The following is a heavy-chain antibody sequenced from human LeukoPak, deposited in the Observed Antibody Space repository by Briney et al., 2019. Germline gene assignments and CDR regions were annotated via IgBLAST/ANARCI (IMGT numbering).Heavy chain of an antibody. Sequence: GASVTVSCKASGYIFTDYYIHWVRQAPGQGLEWMGWINPNSGGTNYAQKFQGRVTMTRDTSISTAYMELSRLRSDDTAVYYCARSADPAFDYWGQGTLVTVSS. CDR2: INPNSGGT. CDR3: ARSADPAFDY. CDR1: GYIFTDYY. V-gene: IGHV1-2*02. D-gene: IGHD6-25*01. J-gene: IGHJ4*02.